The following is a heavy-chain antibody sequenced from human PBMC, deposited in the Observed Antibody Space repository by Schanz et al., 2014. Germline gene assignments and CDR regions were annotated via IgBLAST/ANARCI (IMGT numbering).Heavy chain of an antibody. CDR3: ARGGRTTYNYYYGMDV. V-gene: IGHV4-30-4*07. CDR2: IYYSGST. CDR1: GGSISSGGYS. J-gene: IGHJ6*02. Sequence: QVQLQESGPGLVKPSQTLSLTCAVSGGSISSGGYSWNWIRQPPGKGLEWIVYIYYSGSTYYNPSPKSRFTISVDTAKNQFSLKLSSVTAADTAVYYCARGGRTTYNYYYGMDVWGQGTTVTVSS. D-gene: IGHD1-1*01.